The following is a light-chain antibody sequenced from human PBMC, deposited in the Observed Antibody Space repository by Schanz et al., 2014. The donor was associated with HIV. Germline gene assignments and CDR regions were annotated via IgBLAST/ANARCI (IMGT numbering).Light chain of an antibody. V-gene: IGKV3-20*01. CDR3: LQDYNYPFA. J-gene: IGKJ5*01. Sequence: EIVLTQSPGTLSLSPGDRATLSCRASQSVSSTYLAWYRQKPGQAPSLVMYGASSRATGIPDRFSGSGSGTDFTLTISRLEPEDFATYYCLQDYNYPFAFGQGTRLEIK. CDR2: GAS. CDR1: QSVSSTY.